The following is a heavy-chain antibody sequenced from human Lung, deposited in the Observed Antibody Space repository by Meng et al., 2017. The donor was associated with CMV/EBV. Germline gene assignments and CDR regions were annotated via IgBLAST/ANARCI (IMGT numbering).Heavy chain of an antibody. Sequence: SFSASGYTFTSHGITWVRGAPGEGLEWMEWVSPSIGSTSYAQKVEGRVTMTTDRSTTTAYLGLKSLRYDDTAVYFCARGTGIFDYWGQGTLVTVSS. CDR2: VSPSIGST. V-gene: IGHV1-18*04. D-gene: IGHD7-27*01. J-gene: IGHJ4*02. CDR1: GYTFTSHG. CDR3: ARGTGIFDY.